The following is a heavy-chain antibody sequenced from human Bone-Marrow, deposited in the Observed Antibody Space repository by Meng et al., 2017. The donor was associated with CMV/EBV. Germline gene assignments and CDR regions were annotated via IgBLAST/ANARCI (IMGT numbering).Heavy chain of an antibody. V-gene: IGHV5-51*01. CDR1: GYSFTSYW. Sequence: KVSCKGSGYSFTSYWMGWVRQMPGKGLEWMGIIYPGDSDTRYSPSFQGQVTISADKSISTAYLQWSSLKASDTAMYYCARLRRGPAAVPSYDFSSGYSDAVDIWGQGTMVTVSS. J-gene: IGHJ3*02. D-gene: IGHD3-3*01. CDR3: ARLRRGPAAVPSYDFSSGYSDAVDI. CDR2: IYPGDSDT.